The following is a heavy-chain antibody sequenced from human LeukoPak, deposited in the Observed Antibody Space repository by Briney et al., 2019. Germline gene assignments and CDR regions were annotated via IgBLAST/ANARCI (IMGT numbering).Heavy chain of an antibody. J-gene: IGHJ6*03. CDR3: ARGYCSGGSCHKMNYYYYYMDV. D-gene: IGHD2-15*01. CDR1: GFIFSNYA. V-gene: IGHV3-23*01. Sequence: GGSLRLSCAASGFIFSNYAMSWVRQAPGKGLQWVSAFSGSGGSTYYADSVKGRFTISRDNSKNTLYLQMNSLRAEDTAVYYCARGYCSGGSCHKMNYYYYYMDVWGKGTTVTISS. CDR2: FSGSGGST.